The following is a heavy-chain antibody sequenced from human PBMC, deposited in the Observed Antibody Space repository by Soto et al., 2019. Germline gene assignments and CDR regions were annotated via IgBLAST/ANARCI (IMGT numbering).Heavy chain of an antibody. Sequence: KTGGSLRLSCAASGFTFSSYSMNWVRQAPGKGLEWVSSISSSSSYIYYADSVKGRFTISRDNAKNSLYLQMNSLRAEDTAVYYCAGDYDFWIYGMDVWGQGTTVTVSS. V-gene: IGHV3-21*01. CDR2: ISSSSSYI. D-gene: IGHD3-3*01. CDR3: AGDYDFWIYGMDV. J-gene: IGHJ6*02. CDR1: GFTFSSYS.